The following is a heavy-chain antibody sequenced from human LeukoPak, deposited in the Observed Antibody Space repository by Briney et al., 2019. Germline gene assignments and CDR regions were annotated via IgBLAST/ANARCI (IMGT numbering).Heavy chain of an antibody. CDR3: AELGIIMIGGV. J-gene: IGHJ6*04. CDR1: GFTFDDYT. CDR2: ISWDGDST. Sequence: GGSLRLSCAASGFTFDDYTMHWVRQAPGKGLEWVSLISWDGDSTYYAGSVKGRFTISRDNAKNSLYLQMNSLRAEDTAVYYCAELGIIMIGGVWGKGTTVTISS. V-gene: IGHV3-43*01. D-gene: IGHD3-10*02.